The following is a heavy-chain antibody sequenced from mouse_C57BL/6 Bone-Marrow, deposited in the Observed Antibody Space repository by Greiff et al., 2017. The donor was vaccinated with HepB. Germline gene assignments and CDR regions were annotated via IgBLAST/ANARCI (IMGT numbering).Heavy chain of an antibody. V-gene: IGHV1-52*01. D-gene: IGHD2-4*01. CDR2: IDPSDSET. CDR1: GYTFTSYW. CDR3: ARKITTGGYYAMDY. Sequence: QVQLQQPGAELVRPGSSVKLSCKASGYTFTSYWMHWVKQRPIQGLEWIGNIDPSDSETHYNQKFKDKATLTVDKTSSTAYMQLSSLTSEDSAVYYCARKITTGGYYAMDYWGQGTSVTVSS. J-gene: IGHJ4*01.